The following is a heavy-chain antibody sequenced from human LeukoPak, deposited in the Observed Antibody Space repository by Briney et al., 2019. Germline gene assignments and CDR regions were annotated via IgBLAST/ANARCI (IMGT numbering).Heavy chain of an antibody. V-gene: IGHV4-30-4*01. CDR1: GGSISSGDYY. CDR2: IYYSGST. J-gene: IGHJ1*01. CDR3: ASTAMVRMDFQH. Sequence: PSETLSLTCTVSGGSISSGDYYWSWIRQPPGKGLEWIGYIYYSGSTYYNPSLKSRVTISVDTSKNQFSLKLSSVTAADTAVYYCASTAMVRMDFQHWGQGTLVTVSS. D-gene: IGHD5-18*01.